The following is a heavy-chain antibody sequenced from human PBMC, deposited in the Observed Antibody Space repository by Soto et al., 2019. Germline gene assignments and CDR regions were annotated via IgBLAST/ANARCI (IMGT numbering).Heavy chain of an antibody. D-gene: IGHD6-13*01. Sequence: SATLSLACTVSGGSISRYYWSWIRQPPGKGLEWIGYIYYSGSTNYNPSLKSRVTISVDTSKNQFSLKLSSVTAADTAVYYCARDKGIAAAGPLGMDVWGQGTTVTVSS. CDR2: IYYSGST. CDR3: ARDKGIAAAGPLGMDV. V-gene: IGHV4-59*01. CDR1: GGSISRYY. J-gene: IGHJ6*02.